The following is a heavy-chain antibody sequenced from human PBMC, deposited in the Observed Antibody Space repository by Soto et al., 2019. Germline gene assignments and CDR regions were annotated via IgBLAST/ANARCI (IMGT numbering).Heavy chain of an antibody. J-gene: IGHJ4*02. CDR3: TRGPSGDKVGY. CDR2: IYNGGST. V-gene: IGHV4-30-4*01. Sequence: QVQLQESGPGLVKPSQTLSLTCTVSGGSINTVNYFWSWLRPSTDKGLEWIGHIYNGGSTYNNPSLMMRVTTSVETSHDPFSLKPRFVSAAYPAVYYCTRGPSGDKVGYWGQGALGTVAS. D-gene: IGHD7-27*01. CDR1: GGSINTVNYF.